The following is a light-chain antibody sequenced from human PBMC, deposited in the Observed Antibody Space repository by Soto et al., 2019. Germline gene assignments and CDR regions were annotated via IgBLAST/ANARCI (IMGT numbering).Light chain of an antibody. CDR2: GAS. J-gene: IGKJ1*01. CDR1: QSVGSN. CDR3: QQYNNWPPT. V-gene: IGKV3D-15*01. Sequence: EVVMTPSPAPLPVSPGGRVPLSCRASQSVGSNLAWYQQRPGQPPRLLIYGASTRDTGVPTRFSGSGSGTDFTLTISSLQSEDFAVYYCQQYNNWPPTFGQGTKVDIK.